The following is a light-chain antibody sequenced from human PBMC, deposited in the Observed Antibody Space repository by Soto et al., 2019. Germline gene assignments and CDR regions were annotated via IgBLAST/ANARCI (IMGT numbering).Light chain of an antibody. Sequence: QSVLTQPPSVSAAPGQKVTISCSGSSSNIGSNYVSWYQQLPGTAPKLLIYDSNRRPSGIPDRYSGSKSGTSATLDITGLQTGDEAVYYCGAWDTSLTAAVFGGGTQLTVL. J-gene: IGLJ7*01. CDR1: SSNIGSNY. CDR3: GAWDTSLTAAV. V-gene: IGLV1-51*01. CDR2: DSN.